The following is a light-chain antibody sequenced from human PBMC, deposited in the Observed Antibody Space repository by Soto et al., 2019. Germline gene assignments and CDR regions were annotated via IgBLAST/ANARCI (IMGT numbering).Light chain of an antibody. CDR1: QDISNY. Sequence: DIQMTQSPSSLSASVGDRVTITCQASQDISNYLNWYQQKPGKAPKLLIYDASNLETGVASTFSGSGSGTDFTFAICSPQPEDSAKYGGQEDYNCRWTVGQGTKVEIK. CDR3: QEDYNCRWT. J-gene: IGKJ1*01. V-gene: IGKV1-33*01. CDR2: DAS.